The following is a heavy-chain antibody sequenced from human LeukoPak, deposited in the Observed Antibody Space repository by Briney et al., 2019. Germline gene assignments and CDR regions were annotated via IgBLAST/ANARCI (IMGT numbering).Heavy chain of an antibody. D-gene: IGHD3-22*01. V-gene: IGHV4-31*03. CDR2: IYYSGST. J-gene: IGHJ6*02. CDR1: GGSISSGGYY. Sequence: SETLSLTCTVSGGSISSGGYYWSWIRQHPGKGLEWIGYIYYSGSTYYNPSLKSRVTISVDTSKNQFSLKLSSVTAADTAVYYCARGVYYYDSSGLVSGMDVRGQGTTVTVSS. CDR3: ARGVYYYDSSGLVSGMDV.